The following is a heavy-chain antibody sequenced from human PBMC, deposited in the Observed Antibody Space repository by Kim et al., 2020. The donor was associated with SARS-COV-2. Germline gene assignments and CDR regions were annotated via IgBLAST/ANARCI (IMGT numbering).Heavy chain of an antibody. CDR1: GFTFSSYD. CDR3: ARGEVSTAGENKNDAFDI. J-gene: IGHJ3*02. D-gene: IGHD3-16*01. Sequence: GGSLRLSCAASGFTFSSYDMHWVRQATGKGLEWVSAIGTAGDTYYPGSVKGRFTISRENAKNSLYLQMNSLRAGDTAVYYCARGEVSTAGENKNDAFDIWGQGTMVTVSS. V-gene: IGHV3-13*01. CDR2: IGTAGDT.